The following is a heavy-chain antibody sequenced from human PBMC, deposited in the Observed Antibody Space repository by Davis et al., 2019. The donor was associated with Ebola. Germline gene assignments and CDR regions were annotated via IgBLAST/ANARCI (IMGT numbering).Heavy chain of an antibody. D-gene: IGHD1-26*01. CDR3: ARSGVRVRSYYFDY. CDR2: IRYDGSNK. Sequence: PGGSLRLSCAASGFTFTSYRMHWVRQAPGKGLEWVAFIRYDGSNKYYADSVKGRFTISRDNSKNTLYLQMNSLRAEDTAVYYCARSGVRVRSYYFDYWGQGTLVTVSS. CDR1: GFTFTSYR. J-gene: IGHJ4*02. V-gene: IGHV3-33*08.